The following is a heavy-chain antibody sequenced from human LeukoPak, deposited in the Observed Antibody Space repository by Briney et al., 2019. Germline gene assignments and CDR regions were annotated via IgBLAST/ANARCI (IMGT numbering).Heavy chain of an antibody. D-gene: IGHD3-10*01. V-gene: IGHV5-51*01. CDR1: GYSFTSYW. Sequence: GESLQISCKGSGYSFTSYWIGWVRQMPGKGLEWMGIIYPGDSDTRYSPSFQGQVTISADKSISTAYLQWSSLKASDTAMYYCARYGPINMVRGVVDAFDIWGQGTMVTVSS. CDR2: IYPGDSDT. J-gene: IGHJ3*02. CDR3: ARYGPINMVRGVVDAFDI.